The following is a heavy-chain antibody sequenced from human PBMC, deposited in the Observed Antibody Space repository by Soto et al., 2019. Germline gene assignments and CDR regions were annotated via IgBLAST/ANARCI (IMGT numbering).Heavy chain of an antibody. Sequence: QEQLVQSGGEVKKPGASVRVSCKASGYTFTKYGITWVRQAPGQGLEWMGWIGVYNGKTNYARKPPGRVIMTADTSASKAYMELRSLRSDDTAVYYCSRARYCTSPSCYNHYYYGMDIWGQGTTVSVSS. CDR2: IGVYNGKT. CDR1: GYTFTKYG. CDR3: SRARYCTSPSCYNHYYYGMDI. J-gene: IGHJ6*02. V-gene: IGHV1-18*04. D-gene: IGHD2-2*02.